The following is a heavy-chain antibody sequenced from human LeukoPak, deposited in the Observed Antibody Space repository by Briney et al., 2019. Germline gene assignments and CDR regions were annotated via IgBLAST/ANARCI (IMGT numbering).Heavy chain of an antibody. CDR2: IFRDGST. CDR3: AGDFFDFWSGSWV. CDR1: GFNVRTNY. D-gene: IGHD3-3*01. V-gene: IGHV3-53*01. J-gene: IGHJ4*02. Sequence: GGSLRLSCAVSGFNVRTNYMSWARQAPGKGLEWVSVIFRDGSTYYADSVRGGFSISRDNSQNIVYLQMNNLRAEDTPVYLCAGDFFDFWSGSWVWGQGTLVTVSS.